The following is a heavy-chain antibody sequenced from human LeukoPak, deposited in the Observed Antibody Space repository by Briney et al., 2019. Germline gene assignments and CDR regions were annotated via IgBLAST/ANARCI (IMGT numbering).Heavy chain of an antibody. V-gene: IGHV4-59*08. J-gene: IGHJ4*02. CDR2: IYDSGTT. CDR1: GGSISSYY. Sequence: SETLSLTCTVSGGSISSYYWSWIRQPPGKGLEWFGYIYDSGTTNYNPSLKSRVTISVDTSKNQVSLKLSSVTAADTALYFCARAEINDYFRYWGQGVLVIVSS. CDR3: ARAEINDYFRY. D-gene: IGHD3-10*02.